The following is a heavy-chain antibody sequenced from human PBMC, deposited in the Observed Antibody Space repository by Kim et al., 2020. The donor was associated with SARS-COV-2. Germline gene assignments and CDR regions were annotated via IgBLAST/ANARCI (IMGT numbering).Heavy chain of an antibody. D-gene: IGHD3-16*01. CDR2: ISYDGSNK. CDR1: GFTFSSYG. CDR3: AKSLGIYWYFDL. V-gene: IGHV3-30*18. Sequence: GGSLRLSCAASGFTFSSYGMHWVRQAPGKGLEWVAVISYDGSNKYYADSVKGRFTISRDNSKNTLYLQMNSLRAEDTAVYYCAKSLGIYWYFDLWGRGTLVTVSS. J-gene: IGHJ2*01.